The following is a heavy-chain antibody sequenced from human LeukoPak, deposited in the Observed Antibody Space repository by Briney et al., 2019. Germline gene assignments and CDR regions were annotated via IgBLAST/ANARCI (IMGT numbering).Heavy chain of an antibody. Sequence: PSETLSLTCTVSGGSISSGFYYWGWIRQPPGKGLEWIGSIYYSGTTYYNPSLKSRVTISVDTSRNQFSLKLSSVTAADTAVYYCATHPKSCTRGIFITGKACWFDPWGQGTPVTVSS. CDR1: GGSISSGFYY. V-gene: IGHV4-39*01. CDR2: IYYSGTT. CDR3: ATHPKSCTRGIFITGKACWFDP. J-gene: IGHJ5*02. D-gene: IGHD3-10*01.